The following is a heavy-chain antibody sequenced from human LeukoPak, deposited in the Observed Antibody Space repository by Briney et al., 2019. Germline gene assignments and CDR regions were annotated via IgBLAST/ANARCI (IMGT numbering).Heavy chain of an antibody. CDR1: GVSISSSDYY. V-gene: IGHV4-30-4*08. Sequence: SQTLSLTCTVSGVSISSSDYYWSWIRQPPGKGLEWIGYIYYSGTTYCNPSLKSRVTISLDTSKNQFSLKLSSVTAADTAVYYCAKVGDAATLHFDYWGQGTLVTVSS. CDR2: IYYSGTT. J-gene: IGHJ4*02. CDR3: AKVGDAATLHFDY. D-gene: IGHD3-16*01.